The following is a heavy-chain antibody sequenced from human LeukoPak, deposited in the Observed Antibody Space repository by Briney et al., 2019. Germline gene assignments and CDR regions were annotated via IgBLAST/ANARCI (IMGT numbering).Heavy chain of an antibody. V-gene: IGHV4-4*07. J-gene: IGHJ6*03. Sequence: SETLSLTCTVSGGSISTYYWSWIRQPAGKGLEWIGRIYTSGSTNYNPSLKSRVTMSVDTSKNQFSLKLSSVTAADTAVYYCVRVIGAPNYYYYMDVWGKGTTVTVSS. CDR3: VRVIGAPNYYYYMDV. CDR1: GGSISTYY. D-gene: IGHD3-22*01. CDR2: IYTSGST.